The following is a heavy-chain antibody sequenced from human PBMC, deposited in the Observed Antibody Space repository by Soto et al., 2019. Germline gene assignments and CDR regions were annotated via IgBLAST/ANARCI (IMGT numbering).Heavy chain of an antibody. V-gene: IGHV1-3*01. CDR1: GYTFTSYA. CDR3: ARGTRSPANPEPFDT. J-gene: IGHJ5*02. Sequence: SVKVSCKASGYTFTSYAMHWVRQAPGQRLEWMGWINAGNGNTKYSQKFQGRVTITRDTSASTAYMELSSLRSEDTAVYYCARGTRSPANPEPFDTWGQGSLVIVSA. CDR2: INAGNGNT. D-gene: IGHD2-2*01.